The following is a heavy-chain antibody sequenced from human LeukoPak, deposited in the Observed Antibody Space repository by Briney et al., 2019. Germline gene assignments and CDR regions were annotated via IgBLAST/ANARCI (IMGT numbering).Heavy chain of an antibody. CDR2: IDFTGNT. D-gene: IGHD3-22*01. Sequence: SETLSLTCIVSGGSINNKDYYWGWIRQSPTKGLEWIASIDFTGNTIYSPSLKSRATISVDVSKNQFSLKLSSVTAADTAVYYCARAGSGYYPFDYWGQGTLVTVSS. CDR1: GGSINNKDYY. V-gene: IGHV4-39*07. CDR3: ARAGSGYYPFDY. J-gene: IGHJ4*02.